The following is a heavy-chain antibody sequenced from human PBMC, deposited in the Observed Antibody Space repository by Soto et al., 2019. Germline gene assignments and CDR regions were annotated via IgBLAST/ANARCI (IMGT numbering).Heavy chain of an antibody. J-gene: IGHJ6*02. CDR2: IWYDGSNK. CDR3: ARDIVNTDMAHYGMDV. V-gene: IGHV3-33*01. CDR1: GFTFSSYG. D-gene: IGHD5-18*01. Sequence: QVQLVESGGGVVQPGRSLRLSCAASGFTFSSYGMHWVRQAPGKGLEWVAVIWYDGSNKYYADSVKGRVTISIDNSKNTLYLQMNSLRAEDTAVYYCARDIVNTDMAHYGMDVWGQGNTVNVYS.